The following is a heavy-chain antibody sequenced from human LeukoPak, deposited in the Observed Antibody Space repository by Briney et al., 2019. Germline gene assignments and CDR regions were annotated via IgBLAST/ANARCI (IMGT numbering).Heavy chain of an antibody. J-gene: IGHJ4*02. Sequence: SETLSLTCAVSGGSISSSNWWSWVRQPPGKGLEWIGEINHSGSTNYNPSLKSRVTISVDTSKNQFSLKLSSVTAADTAVYYCARGTDYSKGVDYWGQGTLVTVSS. CDR2: INHSGST. CDR3: ARGTDYSKGVDY. CDR1: GGSISSSNW. D-gene: IGHD4-11*01. V-gene: IGHV4-4*02.